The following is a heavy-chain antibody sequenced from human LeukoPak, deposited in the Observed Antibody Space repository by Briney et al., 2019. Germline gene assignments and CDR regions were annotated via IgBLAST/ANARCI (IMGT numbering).Heavy chain of an antibody. CDR3: ARNDYGDYDRLNAFDI. CDR2: ISSSSSYI. V-gene: IGHV3-21*01. Sequence: PGGSLRLSCAVSGFTFSSYSMNWVRQAPGKGLEWVSSISSSSSYIYYADSVKGRFTISRDNAKDSLYLQMNSLRAEDTAVYYCARNDYGDYDRLNAFDIWGQGTMVTVSS. D-gene: IGHD4-17*01. CDR1: GFTFSSYS. J-gene: IGHJ3*02.